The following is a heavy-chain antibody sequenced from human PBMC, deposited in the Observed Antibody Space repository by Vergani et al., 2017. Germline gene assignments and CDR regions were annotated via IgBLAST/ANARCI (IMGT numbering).Heavy chain of an antibody. CDR1: GGSISSYY. CDR2: SYYSGST. CDR3: ARDRGLKGSGINYRWFDP. Sequence: QVQLQESGPGLVKPSETLSLTCTVSGGSISSYYWSWIRQPPGKGLEWIGYSYYSGSTNYNPSLKSRVTISVDTSKNQFSRKLSSVTAADTAVYYCARDRGLKGSGINYRWFDPWGQGTLVTVSS. J-gene: IGHJ5*02. D-gene: IGHD3-10*01. V-gene: IGHV4-59*01.